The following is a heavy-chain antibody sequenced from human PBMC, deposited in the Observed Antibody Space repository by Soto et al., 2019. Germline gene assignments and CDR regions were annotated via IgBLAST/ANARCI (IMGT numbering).Heavy chain of an antibody. D-gene: IGHD5-12*01. V-gene: IGHV1-3*01. CDR3: ASMGKDFGYDDYYYYMDV. J-gene: IGHJ6*03. CDR2: INAGNGNT. CDR1: GYTFTSYA. Sequence: VASVKVSCKASGYTFTSYAMHWVRQAPGQRLEWMGWINAGNGNTKYSQKFQGRVTITRDTSASTAYMELSSLRSEDTAVYYCASMGKDFGYDDYYYYMDVWGKGTTVTVSS.